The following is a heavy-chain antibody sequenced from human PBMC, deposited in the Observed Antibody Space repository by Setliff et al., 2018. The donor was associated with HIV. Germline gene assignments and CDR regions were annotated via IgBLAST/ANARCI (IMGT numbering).Heavy chain of an antibody. J-gene: IGHJ4*02. D-gene: IGHD5-18*01. CDR2: ISGSSYYI. Sequence: GGSLRLSCAASGFTFSSYAMSWVRQAPGKGLEWVSAISGSSYYIYYADSVKGRFTISRDNAKNSLFLQMNSLRAEDTAVYYCASIELAAMVPVDYWGQGTLVTVSS. V-gene: IGHV3-21*01. CDR3: ASIELAAMVPVDY. CDR1: GFTFSSYA.